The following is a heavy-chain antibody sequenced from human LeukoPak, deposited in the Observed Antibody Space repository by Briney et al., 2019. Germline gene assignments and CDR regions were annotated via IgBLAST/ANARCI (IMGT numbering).Heavy chain of an antibody. V-gene: IGHV4-61*02. J-gene: IGHJ4*02. CDR3: ARGPLDY. CDR1: GGSISSGSYY. CDR2: IYTSGST. Sequence: SETLSPTCTVSGGSISSGSYYWSWIRQPAGKGLEWIGRIYTSGSTNYNPSLKSRVTISVDTSKNQFSLKLSSVTAADTAVYYCARGPLDYWGQGTLVTVSS.